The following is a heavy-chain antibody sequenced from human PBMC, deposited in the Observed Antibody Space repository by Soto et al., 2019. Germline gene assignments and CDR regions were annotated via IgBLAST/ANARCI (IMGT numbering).Heavy chain of an antibody. CDR2: ISAHRGHT. D-gene: IGHD1-26*01. CDR3: ARGGDQWDQRFCDN. J-gene: IGHJ4*02. V-gene: IGHV1-18*01. Sequence: QVQLVQSAPELTKPGASVKVSCRVSGHISGHYGISWVRLRAGQGLEWMGWISAHRGHTNYAHKFRGRVTMTTDPSTATGSMELTNLLSDDTAVYFCARGGDQWDQRFCDNWGQGTRVTVSS. CDR1: GHISGHYG.